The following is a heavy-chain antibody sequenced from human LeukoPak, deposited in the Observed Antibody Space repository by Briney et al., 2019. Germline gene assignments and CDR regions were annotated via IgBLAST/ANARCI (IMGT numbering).Heavy chain of an antibody. J-gene: IGHJ4*02. CDR1: GFSFGSYW. D-gene: IGHD4-23*01. CDR2: VNQDVSET. Sequence: GGSLRLSCRASGFSFGSYWMSWVRQAPGKGLEWVANVNQDVSETNYVDSVKGRFTISRDNAKKSLYLQMTSLRVEDTAVYYCARDWGYSSFDYWGQGTLVTVSS. CDR3: ARDWGYSSFDY. V-gene: IGHV3-7*01.